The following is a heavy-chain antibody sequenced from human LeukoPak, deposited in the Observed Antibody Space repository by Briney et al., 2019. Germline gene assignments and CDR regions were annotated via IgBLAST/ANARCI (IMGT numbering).Heavy chain of an antibody. D-gene: IGHD3-22*01. J-gene: IGHJ4*02. Sequence: KSGGSLRLSCAASGFTFFDFQMSWVRQAPGKGLEWVSFIGLRGTTVYYADSVKGRFTISRDNSKNTLYLQMNSLRAEDTAVYYCAKFPLSYYDSSGYSDYWGQGTLVTVSS. CDR3: AKFPLSYYDSSGYSDY. CDR1: GFTFFDFQ. CDR2: IGLRGTTV. V-gene: IGHV3-11*01.